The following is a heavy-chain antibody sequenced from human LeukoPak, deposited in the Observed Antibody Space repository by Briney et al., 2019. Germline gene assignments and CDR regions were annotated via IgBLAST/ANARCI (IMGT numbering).Heavy chain of an antibody. CDR2: SSGSGGST. J-gene: IGHJ4*02. CDR1: GFTFSSYA. CDR3: TRDLSATARAYDY. V-gene: IGHV3-23*01. D-gene: IGHD1-26*01. Sequence: GGSLRLSCAASGFTFSSYAMSWVRQAPGKGLEWVSASSGSGGSTHYADSVKGRFTISRDNSKRTLYLQMNSLRAEDTAVYYCTRDLSATARAYDYWGQGTLVTVSS.